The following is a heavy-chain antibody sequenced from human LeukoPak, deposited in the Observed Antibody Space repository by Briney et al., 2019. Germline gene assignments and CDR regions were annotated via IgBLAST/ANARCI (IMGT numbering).Heavy chain of an antibody. CDR2: INPSGGNT. Sequence: ASVKVSCKASGYTFTSYYMHWVRQAPGQGLEWMGIINPSGGNTSYAQKFQGRVTMTRDMSTSTVYMELSSLRSEDTAVYYCARDYYYDSSGFPHAFDIWGQGTMVTVSS. D-gene: IGHD3-22*01. CDR3: ARDYYYDSSGFPHAFDI. V-gene: IGHV1-46*01. CDR1: GYTFTSYY. J-gene: IGHJ3*02.